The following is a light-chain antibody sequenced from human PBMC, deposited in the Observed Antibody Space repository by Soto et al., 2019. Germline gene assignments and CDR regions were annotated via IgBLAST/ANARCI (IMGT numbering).Light chain of an antibody. Sequence: AIRLTQSPSSFSSSTGDRVTITCRASQGISSYLAWYKQKPGKAPKLLIYAASTLQSGVPSRVRGSGSGTDFTLTISCLKSEDFATYYCQQYYSYPPTFGQGTKVDIK. J-gene: IGKJ1*01. V-gene: IGKV1-8*01. CDR2: AAS. CDR3: QQYYSYPPT. CDR1: QGISSY.